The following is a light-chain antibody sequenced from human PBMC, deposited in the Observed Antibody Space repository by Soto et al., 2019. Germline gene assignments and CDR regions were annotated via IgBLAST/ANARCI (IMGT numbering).Light chain of an antibody. V-gene: IGKV1-27*01. CDR3: QRYNSAPLT. Sequence: DIQMTQSPSSLSASFGDRVTITCRASQGIGVYLAWFQQKPGNAPKLLIYAASTLQSGVPSRFSGSGSGTDFTLTISGLQPEDVATYYCQRYNSAPLTFGGGTKVEIK. CDR1: QGIGVY. J-gene: IGKJ4*01. CDR2: AAS.